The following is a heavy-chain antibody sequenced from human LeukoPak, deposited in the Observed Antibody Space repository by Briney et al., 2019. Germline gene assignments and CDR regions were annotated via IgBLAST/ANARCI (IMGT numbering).Heavy chain of an antibody. V-gene: IGHV3-13*05. CDR2: IGTAGDP. CDR1: GFTFSSYD. CDR3: ARGLRYCSGGSCYNSDAFDI. Sequence: GGSLGLSCAASGFTFSSYDMHWVRQATGKGLEWVSAIGTAGDPYYPGSVKGRFTISRENAKNSLYLQMISLRAGDTAVYYCARGLRYCSGGSCYNSDAFDIWGQGTMVTVSS. J-gene: IGHJ3*02. D-gene: IGHD2-15*01.